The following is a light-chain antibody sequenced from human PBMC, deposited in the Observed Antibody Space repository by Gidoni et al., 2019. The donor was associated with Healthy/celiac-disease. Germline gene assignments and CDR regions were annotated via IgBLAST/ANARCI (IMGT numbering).Light chain of an antibody. Sequence: IVMTQSPLSLPVTPGETASLSCRSSQGLLHSNGYNYLDWYLQKPGQSPQLLIYLCSHRASGVPDRFSVSGSGTDFTLKISRVEAEDVGVYYCRQALQTPRTFGPXTKVDIK. CDR3: RQALQTPRT. V-gene: IGKV2-28*01. CDR2: LCS. CDR1: QGLLHSNGYNY. J-gene: IGKJ3*01.